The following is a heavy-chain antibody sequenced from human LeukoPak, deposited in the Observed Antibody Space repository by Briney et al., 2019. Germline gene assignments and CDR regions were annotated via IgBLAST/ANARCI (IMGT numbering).Heavy chain of an antibody. D-gene: IGHD2-21*02. Sequence: SETLSLTCAVSGGSFSGYYWSWIRQPPGKGLEWIGEINHSGSTNYNPSLKSRVTISVDTSKNQFSLKLSSVTAADTAVYYCARGTYCGGDCSYYFDYWGQGTLVTVSS. CDR2: INHSGST. CDR3: ARGTYCGGDCSYYFDY. J-gene: IGHJ4*02. CDR1: GGSFSGYY. V-gene: IGHV4-34*01.